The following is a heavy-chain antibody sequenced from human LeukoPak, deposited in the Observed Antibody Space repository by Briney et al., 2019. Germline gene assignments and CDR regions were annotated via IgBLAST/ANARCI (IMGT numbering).Heavy chain of an antibody. CDR1: GFTFGDYG. D-gene: IGHD5-12*01. CDR2: IRKKAHDWKP. V-gene: IGHV3-49*04. CDR3: TRAGGYDNYLDY. Sequence: GGSLRLSCTTSGFTFGDYGFNWVRQAPGKGLEWVGFIRKKAHDWKPQYAASVQGRFTISRDDSKGIAYLEMNSLKTDDTAVYYCTRAGGYDNYLDYWGQGTPVTVSS. J-gene: IGHJ4*02.